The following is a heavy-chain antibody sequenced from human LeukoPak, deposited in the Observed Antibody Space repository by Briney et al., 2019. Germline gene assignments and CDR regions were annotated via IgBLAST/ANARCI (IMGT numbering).Heavy chain of an antibody. CDR3: ARDRLVNYYDSSGLGAFDI. D-gene: IGHD3-22*01. CDR2: IKQDGSEK. J-gene: IGHJ3*02. CDR1: GFIFSSYW. V-gene: IGHV3-7*01. Sequence: GGSLRLSCAASGFIFSSYWMSWVRQAPGEGLEWVANIKQDGSEKNYVDSVKGRFTISRDNAKNSLYLQMNSLRAEDTAVYYCARDRLVNYYDSSGLGAFDIWGQGTMVTVSS.